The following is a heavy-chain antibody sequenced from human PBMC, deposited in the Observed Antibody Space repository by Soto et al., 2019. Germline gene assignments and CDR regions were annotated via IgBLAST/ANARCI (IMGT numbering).Heavy chain of an antibody. Sequence: SETLSLTCTVSTDSSSFTNSYWGWIRQPPGKGLQWIGSSSYDGGTFYNPSLKGRVVMSFDTSKKQSSLQVTSVTAADTAVYFCARHRIEVVWRGFDFWGQGSPVTVSS. D-gene: IGHD3-10*01. CDR3: ARHRIEVVWRGFDF. J-gene: IGHJ4*02. CDR2: SSYDGGT. CDR1: TDSSSFTNSY. V-gene: IGHV4-39*01.